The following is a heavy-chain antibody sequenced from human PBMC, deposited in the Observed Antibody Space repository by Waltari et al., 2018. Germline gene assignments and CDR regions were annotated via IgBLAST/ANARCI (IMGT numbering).Heavy chain of an antibody. CDR3: ARGTNVFYFDY. Sequence: EVQLVESGGGLVQPGGSLRLSCAASGFTFSSYWMSWVRQAPGKGLGWVANIKQDGSEKYYVDSVKGRFTISRDNAKNSLYLQMNSLRAEDTAVYYCARGTNVFYFDYWGQGTLVTVSS. V-gene: IGHV3-7*04. J-gene: IGHJ4*02. CDR1: GFTFSSYW. D-gene: IGHD3-10*01. CDR2: IKQDGSEK.